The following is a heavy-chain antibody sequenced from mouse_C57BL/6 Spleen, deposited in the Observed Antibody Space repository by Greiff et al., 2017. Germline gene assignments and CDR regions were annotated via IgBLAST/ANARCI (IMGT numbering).Heavy chain of an antibody. CDR3: ARDEGYDFQFAY. Sequence: QVQLKQPGTELVKPGASVKLSCKASGYTFTSYWMHWVKQRPGQGLEWIGNINPSNGGTNYNEKFKSKATLTVDKSSSTAYMQLSSLTSEDSAFYYCARDEGYDFQFAYWGQGTLVTVSA. J-gene: IGHJ3*01. CDR2: INPSNGGT. CDR1: GYTFTSYW. D-gene: IGHD2-4*01. V-gene: IGHV1-53*01.